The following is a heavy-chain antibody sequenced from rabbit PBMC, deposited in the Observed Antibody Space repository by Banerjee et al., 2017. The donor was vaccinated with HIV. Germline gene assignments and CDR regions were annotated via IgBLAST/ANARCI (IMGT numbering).Heavy chain of an antibody. J-gene: IGHJ3*01. D-gene: IGHD3-3*01. V-gene: IGHV1S7*01. CDR1: GIDFSHYG. CDR2: INDDSSGSI. Sequence: QAVESGGGLVTLGGSLKLSCKASGIDFSHYGISWVRQVLGKGLEWIACINDDSSGSIHYASWVDGRFTISSDNAQNTVDLQMNSLTAADTATYFCARGGVGDAGYAAMPLWGQGTL. CDR3: ARGGVGDAGYAAMPL.